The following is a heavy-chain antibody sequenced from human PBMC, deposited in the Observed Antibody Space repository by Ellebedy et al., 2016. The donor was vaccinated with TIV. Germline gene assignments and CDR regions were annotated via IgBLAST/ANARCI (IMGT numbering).Heavy chain of an antibody. Sequence: GGSLRLSCAASGFSFSNYAMSWVRQAPGKGLEWVSAISISGGDTYYADSVKGRFTISRDNSKNTLFLQMNSLRAEDTAVYYCARDQYCGSGTYWMDVWGQGTTVTVSS. D-gene: IGHD3-10*01. CDR3: ARDQYCGSGTYWMDV. CDR1: GFSFSNYA. V-gene: IGHV3-23*01. J-gene: IGHJ6*02. CDR2: ISISGGDT.